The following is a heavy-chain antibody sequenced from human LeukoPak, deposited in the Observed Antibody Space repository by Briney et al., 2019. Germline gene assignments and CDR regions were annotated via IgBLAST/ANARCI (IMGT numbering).Heavy chain of an antibody. CDR2: IKSNSEGGTI. CDR3: ASGRGTMDL. J-gene: IGHJ4*02. Sequence: GGSLRLSCVASGLTFSDACMSWVRQAPGKGLESVGRIKSNSEGGTIDYGAPVKGRFTISRDESTNTLFLQMNSLKTKDTAVYYCASGRGTMDLWGQGTLVTVSS. CDR1: GLTFSDAC. V-gene: IGHV3-15*01. D-gene: IGHD1-1*01.